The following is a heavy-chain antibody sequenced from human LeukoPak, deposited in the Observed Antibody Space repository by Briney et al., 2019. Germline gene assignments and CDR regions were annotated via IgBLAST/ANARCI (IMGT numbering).Heavy chain of an antibody. J-gene: IGHJ4*02. CDR3: ARGRRNCSSTSCYRRGVDY. D-gene: IGHD2-2*02. Sequence: SETLSLTCAVSGGSISSGGHSWSWIRQPPGKGLEWIGRIYTSGSTNYNPSLKSRVTMSVDTSKNQFSLKLSSVTAADTAVYYCARGRRNCSSTSCYRRGVDYWGQGTLVTVSS. CDR2: IYTSGST. CDR1: GGSISSGGHS. V-gene: IGHV4-61*02.